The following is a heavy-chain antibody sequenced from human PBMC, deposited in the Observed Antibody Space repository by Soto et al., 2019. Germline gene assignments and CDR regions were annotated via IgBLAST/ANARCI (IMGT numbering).Heavy chain of an antibody. CDR1: GFTFSSYG. CDR2: ISYDGSNK. CDR3: AKDTDYDFWSGCPDY. D-gene: IGHD3-3*01. V-gene: IGHV3-30*18. J-gene: IGHJ4*02. Sequence: QVQLVESGGGVVQPGRSLRLSCAASGFTFSSYGMHWVRQAPGKGLEWVAVISYDGSNKYYADSVKGRFTISRDNSKNTLYLQMHSLRAEDTAVYYCAKDTDYDFWSGCPDYWGQGTLVTVSS.